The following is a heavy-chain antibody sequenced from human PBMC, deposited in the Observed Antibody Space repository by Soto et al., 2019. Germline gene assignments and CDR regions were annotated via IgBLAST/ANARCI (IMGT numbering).Heavy chain of an antibody. V-gene: IGHV4-61*01. Sequence: PSETLSLTCTFSGGSFSSISNHYCSWIRQPPGKGLEWIGYISYSGSTSYNPSLKSRLIISVDTSQNQVSLKLASVTAADTAVYYCAREVPLYCSSTSCYAHYGMDVWGQGTTVTVSS. CDR3: AREVPLYCSSTSCYAHYGMDV. J-gene: IGHJ6*02. CDR2: ISYSGST. D-gene: IGHD2-2*01. CDR1: GGSFSSISNHY.